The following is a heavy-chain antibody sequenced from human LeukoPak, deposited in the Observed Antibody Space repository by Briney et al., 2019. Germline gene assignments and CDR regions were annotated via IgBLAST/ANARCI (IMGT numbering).Heavy chain of an antibody. CDR3: TRERGTIGSSGPTWFDP. J-gene: IGHJ5*02. CDR2: IYTSGRT. V-gene: IGHV4-4*07. D-gene: IGHD1-14*01. CDR1: GDSIRSYY. Sequence: NPSETLSLTCTLSGDSIRSYYWSWIRQSAGKGMEWIGRIYTSGRTNYNPSLKSRVSMSIDTSKDQFSLKLRSVTAADTAMYYCTRERGTIGSSGPTWFDPWGQGTLVIVSS.